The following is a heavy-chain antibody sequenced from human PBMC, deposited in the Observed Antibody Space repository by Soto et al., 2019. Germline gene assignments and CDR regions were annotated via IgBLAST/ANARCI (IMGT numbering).Heavy chain of an antibody. CDR2: INHSGGT. CDR3: ARDRQYYHFWSGDQNEGPCDMEG. V-gene: IGHV4-34*01. J-gene: IGHJ6*01. Sequence: SETLSLTFAVYAGSFSGYYWTWIRQAPGKGLEWIGEINHSGGTNYNSSLKSRVTISIDTSKNQFSLILYSVTAADTAVYYCARDRQYYHFWSGDQNEGPCDMEGWRQGNTSTVST. D-gene: IGHD3-3*02. CDR1: AGSFSGYY.